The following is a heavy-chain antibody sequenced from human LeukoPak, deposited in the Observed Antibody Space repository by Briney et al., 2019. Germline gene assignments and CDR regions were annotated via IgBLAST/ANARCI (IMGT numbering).Heavy chain of an antibody. CDR3: ARVDYAVTIAY. V-gene: IGHV4-34*01. D-gene: IGHD4-17*01. J-gene: IGHJ4*02. Sequence: SETLSLTCAVYGGPFSGYYWSWIRQPPGKGLEWIGEINHSGSTNYNPSLKSRVTISVDTSKNQFSLKLSSVTAADTAVYYCARVDYAVTIAYWGQGTLVTVSS. CDR1: GGPFSGYY. CDR2: INHSGST.